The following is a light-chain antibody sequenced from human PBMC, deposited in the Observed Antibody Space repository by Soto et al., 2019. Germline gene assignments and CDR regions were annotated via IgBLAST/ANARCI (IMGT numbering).Light chain of an antibody. CDR3: QQYNSFSKT. CDR1: QSISNS. Sequence: DIQMTQSPSTRSASVGDRVTMTCRASQSISNSLAWYQQKPGTAPKLLIYRASALQSGVPSRFSGSGSGTEFTLTIDSLQPDDFATFYCQQYNSFSKTFGRGTKVDIK. J-gene: IGKJ1*01. V-gene: IGKV1-5*03. CDR2: RAS.